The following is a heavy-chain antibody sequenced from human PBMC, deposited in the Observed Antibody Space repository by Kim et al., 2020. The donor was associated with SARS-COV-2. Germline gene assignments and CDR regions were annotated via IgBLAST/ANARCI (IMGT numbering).Heavy chain of an antibody. D-gene: IGHD2-2*01. Sequence: ASVKVSCKTSGYTFTDYYMHWVRQAPGQGLEWMGRINPNSGGTNYEQKFQGRVTMTRDTSISTAYMELSRLRSDDTVVHYCARAPIPRFCSRTSCPDSGMXVWGQGXXVTVSS. V-gene: IGHV1-2*05. J-gene: IGHJ6*02. CDR1: GYTFTDYY. CDR3: ARAPIPRFCSRTSCPDSGMXV. CDR2: INPNSGGT.